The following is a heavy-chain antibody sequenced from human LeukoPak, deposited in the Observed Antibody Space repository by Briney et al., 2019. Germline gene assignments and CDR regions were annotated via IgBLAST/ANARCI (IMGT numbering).Heavy chain of an antibody. J-gene: IGHJ4*02. Sequence: GGSLRLSCAASGFMFSSYGMNWVRQAPGKGLEWVSYISSSSSTKYYADSVKGRFIVSRDNAKNSLYLQMNSLRAEDTAVYFCARDPDFWGQGTLVTVSS. CDR2: ISSSSSTK. CDR1: GFMFSSYG. V-gene: IGHV3-48*01. CDR3: ARDPDF.